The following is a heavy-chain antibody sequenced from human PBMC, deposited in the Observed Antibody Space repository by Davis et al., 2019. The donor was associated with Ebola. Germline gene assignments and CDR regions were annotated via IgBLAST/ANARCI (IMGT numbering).Heavy chain of an antibody. CDR1: GFTFSSYS. CDR2: ISSSSSYI. D-gene: IGHD3-22*01. V-gene: IGHV3-21*04. CDR3: AKRPYYYDRGDAFDI. Sequence: PGGSLRLSCAASGFTFSSYSMNWVRQAPGKGLEWVSSISSSSSYIYYADSVKGRFTISRDNSKNTLYLQMNSLRAEDTAVYYCAKRPYYYDRGDAFDIWGQGTMVTVSS. J-gene: IGHJ3*02.